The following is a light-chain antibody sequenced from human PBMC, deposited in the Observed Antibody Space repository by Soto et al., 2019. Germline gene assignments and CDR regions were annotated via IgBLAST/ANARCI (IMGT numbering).Light chain of an antibody. J-gene: IGLJ1*01. CDR2: EVS. V-gene: IGLV2-8*01. CDR1: SFDVGGYNY. CDR3: SAYAGSPYLYV. Sequence: QSVLTQPPSASGSPGQSVTISCTGTSFDVGGYNYVSWYQQHPGKAPQVLMYEVSKRPSGVPDRFSGSKSGNTASLTVSGLQAEDEAVYYCSAYAGSPYLYVFGSGTKVTVL.